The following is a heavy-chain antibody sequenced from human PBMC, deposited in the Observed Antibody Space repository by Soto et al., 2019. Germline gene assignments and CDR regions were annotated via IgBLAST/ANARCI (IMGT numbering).Heavy chain of an antibody. CDR1: DYAFTTYG. CDR3: ARGRYGDY. CDR2: ISAHNGNT. D-gene: IGHD1-1*01. J-gene: IGHJ4*02. V-gene: IGHV1-18*01. Sequence: QVHLAQSGAEVKKPGASVKVSCQASDYAFTTYGITWVRQAPGQGLEWMGWISAHNGNTNYAQKLQGRVTVTRDTSTSTAYMELRSLRSDDTAVYYCARGRYGDYWGKGALVTVFS.